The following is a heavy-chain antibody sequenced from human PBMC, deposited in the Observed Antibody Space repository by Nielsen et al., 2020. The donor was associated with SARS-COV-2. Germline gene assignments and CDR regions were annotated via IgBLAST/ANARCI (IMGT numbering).Heavy chain of an antibody. CDR2: IYPGDSDT. CDR3: ARGGYCSSTSCYVYWYFDP. Sequence: TVSCKGSGYSFTSYWIGWVRQMPGKGLEWMGIIYPGDSDTRYSPSFQGQVTISADKSISTAYLQWSSLKASDTAMYYCARGGYCSSTSCYVYWYFDPWGRGTLVTVSS. CDR1: GYSFTSYW. J-gene: IGHJ2*01. D-gene: IGHD2-2*01. V-gene: IGHV5-51*01.